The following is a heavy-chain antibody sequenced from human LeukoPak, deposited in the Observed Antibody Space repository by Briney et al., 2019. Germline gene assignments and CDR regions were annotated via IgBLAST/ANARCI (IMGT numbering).Heavy chain of an antibody. CDR2: INPNSGGR. V-gene: IGHV1-2*02. J-gene: IGHJ3*02. Sequence: ASVRVSCKASGYMFTDYYIHWVRQAPGQGLEWMGWINPNSGGRNSAQNFQGRVMMTRDTSISTAYMELSSLTFDDTAIFYCARIRPYGGGEAFDIWGQGTMVTVSS. CDR1: GYMFTDYY. D-gene: IGHD3-10*01. CDR3: ARIRPYGGGEAFDI.